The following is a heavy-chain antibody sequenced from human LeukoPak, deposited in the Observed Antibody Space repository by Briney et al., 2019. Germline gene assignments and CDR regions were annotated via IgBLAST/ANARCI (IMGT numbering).Heavy chain of an antibody. CDR3: ARDEGDFWSGYYFDY. Sequence: KPGGSLRLSCAASGFTFSSYSMNWVRQAPGKGLEWLSSISSSSSYIYYADSVKGRFTISRDNAKNSLYLQMNSLRAEDTAVYYCARDEGDFWSGYYFDYWGQGALVTVSS. CDR2: ISSSSSYI. V-gene: IGHV3-21*01. J-gene: IGHJ4*02. D-gene: IGHD3-3*01. CDR1: GFTFSSYS.